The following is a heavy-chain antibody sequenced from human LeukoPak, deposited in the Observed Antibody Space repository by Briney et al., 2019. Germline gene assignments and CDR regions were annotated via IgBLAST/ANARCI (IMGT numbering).Heavy chain of an antibody. CDR2: INHSGST. V-gene: IGHV4-34*01. J-gene: IGHJ4*02. D-gene: IGHD4-11*01. CDR1: GGSFSGYY. CDR3: ARGTTVTTFAIGY. Sequence: SETLSLTCAVYGGSFSGYYWSWIRQPPGKGLEWIGEINHSGSTNYNPSLKSRVTISVDTSKNQFSLKLSSVTAADTAVYYCARGTTVTTFAIGYWGQGTLVTVCS.